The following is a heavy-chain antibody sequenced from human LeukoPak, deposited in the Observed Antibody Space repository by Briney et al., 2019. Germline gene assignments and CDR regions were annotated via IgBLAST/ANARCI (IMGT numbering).Heavy chain of an antibody. CDR3: ARVRSVLAAYFQH. CDR1: GFTFSSYA. CDR2: ISYDGSNK. D-gene: IGHD4/OR15-4a*01. Sequence: GRSLRLSCAASGFTFSSYAMHWVRQAPDKGLEWVAVISYDGSNKYYADSVKGRFTISRDNSKNTLYLQMNSLRAEDTAVYYCARVRSVLAAYFQHWGQGTLVTVSS. J-gene: IGHJ1*01. V-gene: IGHV3-30-3*01.